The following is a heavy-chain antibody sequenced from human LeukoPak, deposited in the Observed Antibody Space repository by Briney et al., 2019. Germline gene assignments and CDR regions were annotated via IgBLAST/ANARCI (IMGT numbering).Heavy chain of an antibody. J-gene: IGHJ4*02. V-gene: IGHV3-11*01. D-gene: IGHD3-22*01. CDR2: ISSSGSTI. CDR1: GFTFSDDY. Sequence: PGGSLRLSCAASGFTFSDDYMSWIRQAPGKGLEWVSYISSSGSTIYYADSMKGRFTISRDNAKNSLYLQMNSLRAEDTAVYYCARESYYYDSSGYYVYYFDYWGQGTLVTGSS. CDR3: ARESYYYDSSGYYVYYFDY.